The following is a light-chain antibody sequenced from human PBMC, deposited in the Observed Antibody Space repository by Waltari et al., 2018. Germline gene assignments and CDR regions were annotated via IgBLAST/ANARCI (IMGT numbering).Light chain of an antibody. CDR1: ALPNEY. J-gene: IGLJ2*01. CDR2: KDT. V-gene: IGLV3-25*03. CDR3: QSADSSGIYVA. Sequence: SYELTQAPSVSVSPGQTARITCSGDALPNEYVYWYQQKPGQAPVLVIYKDTERPSGIPERFSGSSSGTTVTFTISGVQAEDGADYYCQSADSSGIYVAFGGGTKLTVL.